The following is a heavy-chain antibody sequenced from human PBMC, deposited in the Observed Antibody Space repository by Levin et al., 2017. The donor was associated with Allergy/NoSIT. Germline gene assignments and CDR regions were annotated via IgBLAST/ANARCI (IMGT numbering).Heavy chain of an antibody. CDR2: TRNKVNSYST. CDR1: GFIFSDHY. CDR3: ARSYDISGYYYLGGY. V-gene: IGHV3-72*01. D-gene: IGHD3-22*01. Sequence: PGGSLRLSCAASGFIFSDHYMDWVRQAPGKGLEWVGRTRNKVNSYSTEYAASVKGRFTISRDDSNNSLYLQMNSLKTEDTAVYYCARSYDISGYYYLGGYWGQGTLVTVSS. J-gene: IGHJ4*02.